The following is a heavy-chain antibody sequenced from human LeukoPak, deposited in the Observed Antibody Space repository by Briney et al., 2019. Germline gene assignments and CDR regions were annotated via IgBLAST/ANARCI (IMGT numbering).Heavy chain of an antibody. D-gene: IGHD6-6*01. CDR2: ISAYNGNT. J-gene: IGHJ3*02. Sequence: ASVNVSCKASGYTFTSYGISWVRQAPGQGLEWMGWISAYNGNTNYAQKLQGRVTMTTDTSTSTAYMELRSLRSDDTAVYYCARDRGFGLAARHDAFDIWGQGTMVTVSS. CDR1: GYTFTSYG. V-gene: IGHV1-18*01. CDR3: ARDRGFGLAARHDAFDI.